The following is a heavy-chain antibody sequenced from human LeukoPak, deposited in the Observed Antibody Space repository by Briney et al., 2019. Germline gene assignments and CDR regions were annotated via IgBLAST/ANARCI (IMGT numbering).Heavy chain of an antibody. CDR2: KYYSGSD. CDR1: GGSINWSPNY. CDR3: ARQKFFGGDAEQ. D-gene: IGHD3-10*01. V-gene: IGHV4-39*01. Sequence: SETLSLTCHVSGGSINWSPNYWGWIRQPPGRGLQWIGSKYYSGSDYYNPSLRSRVNISVDTAKNQLSLRLTSVTVADTAVYYCARQKFFGGDAEQWGQGTLVIVSS. J-gene: IGHJ4*02.